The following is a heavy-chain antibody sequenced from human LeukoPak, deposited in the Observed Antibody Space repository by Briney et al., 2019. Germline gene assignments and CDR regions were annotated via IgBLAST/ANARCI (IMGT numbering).Heavy chain of an antibody. V-gene: IGHV1-46*01. CDR1: GYTFTSYY. CDR3: ARDSGGSGSPDY. D-gene: IGHD1-26*01. Sequence: ASVKVSCKASGYTFTSYYMHWVRQAPGQGLEWMGIINPSGGSTSYAQKFQGRVTMTRDMSTSTVYMEPSSLRSEDTAVYYCARDSGGSGSPDYWGQGTLVTVSS. CDR2: INPSGGST. J-gene: IGHJ4*02.